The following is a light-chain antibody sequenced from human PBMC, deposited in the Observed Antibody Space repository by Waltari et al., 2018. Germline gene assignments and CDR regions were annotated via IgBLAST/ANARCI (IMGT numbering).Light chain of an antibody. Sequence: EIVMTQSPATLSVSPGERATLSCRAIQRVSANLAWYQQKPGQAPRLLIYGVSTRATGIPSRFSCSESVTEFTLTISSLQSEDFAIYYCQQYHNWPPGEDTFGGGTKVEIK. J-gene: IGKJ4*01. CDR2: GVS. CDR3: QQYHNWPPGEDT. V-gene: IGKV3-15*01. CDR1: QRVSAN.